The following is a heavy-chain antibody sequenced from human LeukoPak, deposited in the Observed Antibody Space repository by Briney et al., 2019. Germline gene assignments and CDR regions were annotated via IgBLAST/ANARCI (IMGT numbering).Heavy chain of an antibody. J-gene: IGHJ3*02. CDR1: GYTFTGYH. V-gene: IGHV1-2*06. CDR2: INPNSGDT. Sequence: ASVKVSCKASGYTFTGYHMHWVRQAPGQGLEWMGRINPNSGDTNYAQNFQGRVTMTRDTSISTAYMELSRLRSDDTAVYYCASEYCSGGSCYSVDGEAFDIWGQGTMVTVSS. D-gene: IGHD2-15*01. CDR3: ASEYCSGGSCYSVDGEAFDI.